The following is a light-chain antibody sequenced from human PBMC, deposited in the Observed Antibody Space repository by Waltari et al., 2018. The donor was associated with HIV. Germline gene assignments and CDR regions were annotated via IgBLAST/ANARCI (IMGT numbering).Light chain of an antibody. CDR3: QHSYSLPRT. CDR1: QIIGNY. Sequence: DIQMTQSPSSLSASVGDSVTITCRESQIIGNYVNWYQQKPGKAPKVLIFAASTLQSGVLARFSGNGYGTDFTLIISSLQREDFATYYCQHSYSLPRTFGQGTKVEIK. V-gene: IGKV1-39*01. J-gene: IGKJ1*01. CDR2: AAS.